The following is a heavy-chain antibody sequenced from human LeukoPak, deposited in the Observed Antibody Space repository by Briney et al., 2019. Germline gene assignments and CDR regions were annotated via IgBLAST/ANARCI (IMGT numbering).Heavy chain of an antibody. J-gene: IGHJ6*03. V-gene: IGHV1-18*01. Sequence: ASVKVSCKASGYTFTSYGISWVRQAPGQGLEWIGWISAYNGNTNYAQKLQGRVTMTTDTSTSTAYMELRSLRSDDTAVYYCARNARAVVYYYYYMDVWGKGTTVTVSS. CDR2: ISAYNGNT. D-gene: IGHD6-19*01. CDR3: ARNARAVVYYYYYMDV. CDR1: GYTFTSYG.